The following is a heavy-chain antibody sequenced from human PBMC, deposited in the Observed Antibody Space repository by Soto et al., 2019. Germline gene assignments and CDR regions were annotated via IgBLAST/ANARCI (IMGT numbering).Heavy chain of an antibody. V-gene: IGHV3-48*02. CDR1: WFPFHTYS. CDR2: VSPTSTAK. Sequence: SGGCPRLSFAAPWFPFHTYSMKRVRHAPGEGLEWLSYVSPTSTAKYYADSVKGRFTISRDSVKNSLFLQMNSLRDEDTAVYYCARDGNSNVYYYYGMDVWGQGTTVTVSS. CDR3: ARDGNSNVYYYYGMDV. J-gene: IGHJ6*02. D-gene: IGHD4-4*01.